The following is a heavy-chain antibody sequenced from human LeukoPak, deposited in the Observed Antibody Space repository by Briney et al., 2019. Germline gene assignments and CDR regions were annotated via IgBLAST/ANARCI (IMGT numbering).Heavy chain of an antibody. D-gene: IGHD6-13*01. V-gene: IGHV2-70*11. CDR2: IDWDDDK. Sequence: SGPTLLNPTQTLTLTCTFSGFSLSTTGMCVSWIRQPPGKALEWLARIDWDDDKYYSTSLKTRLTISMDTSKNQVVLTMTNMDPVDTATYYCARTPPVAAAGSFDYWRQGTLVTVSS. CDR3: ARTPPVAAAGSFDY. CDR1: GFSLSTTGMC. J-gene: IGHJ4*02.